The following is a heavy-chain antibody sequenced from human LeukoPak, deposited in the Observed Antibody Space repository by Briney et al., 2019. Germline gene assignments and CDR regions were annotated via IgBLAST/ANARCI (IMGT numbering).Heavy chain of an antibody. J-gene: IGHJ5*02. CDR1: GGSIRSYY. D-gene: IGHD2-2*01. CDR2: IYSSGNT. V-gene: IGHV4-59*08. CDR3: ARSPSTVNWFDP. Sequence: SETLSLTCTVSGGSIRSYYWNWIRQPPGKGLEWIGYIYSSGNTNYNPSLKSRVTISVDTSENQFSLKLSSVTAADTAVYYCARSPSTVNWFDPWGQGTLVTVSS.